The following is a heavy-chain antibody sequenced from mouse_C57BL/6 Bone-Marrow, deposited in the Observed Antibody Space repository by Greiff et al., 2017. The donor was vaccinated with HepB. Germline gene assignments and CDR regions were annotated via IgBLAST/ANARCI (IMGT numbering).Heavy chain of an antibody. CDR2: IYPGDGDT. CDR1: GYAFSSSW. D-gene: IGHD1-1*01. J-gene: IGHJ4*01. V-gene: IGHV1-82*01. Sequence: VQLQQSGPELVKPGASVKISCKASGYAFSSSWMNWVKQRPGKGLEWIGRIYPGDGDTNYNGKFKGKATLTADKSSSTAYMQLSSLTSEDSAVYFCARPLITTDAMDYRGQGTSVTVSS. CDR3: ARPLITTDAMDY.